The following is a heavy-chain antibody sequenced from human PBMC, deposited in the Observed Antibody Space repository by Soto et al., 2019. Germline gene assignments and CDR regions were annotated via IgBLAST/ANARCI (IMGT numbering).Heavy chain of an antibody. J-gene: IGHJ6*02. V-gene: IGHV3-11*01. CDR3: ARVSWREKYGMDV. Sequence: LRLSCAASGFTFSDSYMSWIRQAPGKGLEWISYITFSGNTVYYADSLKGRFTISRDNAKNSLYLQMNRLRAEDTAVYYCARVSWREKYGMDVWGQGTTVTSP. CDR2: ITFSGNTV. CDR1: GFTFSDSY.